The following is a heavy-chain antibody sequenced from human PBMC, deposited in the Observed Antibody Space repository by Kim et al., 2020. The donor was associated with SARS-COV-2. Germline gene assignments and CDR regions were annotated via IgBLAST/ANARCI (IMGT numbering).Heavy chain of an antibody. D-gene: IGHD1-26*01. V-gene: IGHV1-69*04. CDR1: GGTFRTYA. CDR2: TIPILGIT. CDR3: ARDSGSYKPSAFDS. J-gene: IGHJ4*01. Sequence: GGTFRTYAASWVRQAPGKGLEWMGRTIPILGITNHAQRFQGRVTITADKSSSTVYLELISLRSEDTATYYCARDSGSYKPSAFDSWGQGTLAT.